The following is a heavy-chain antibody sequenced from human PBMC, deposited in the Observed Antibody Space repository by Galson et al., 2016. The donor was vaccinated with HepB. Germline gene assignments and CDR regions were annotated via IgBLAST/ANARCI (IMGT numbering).Heavy chain of an antibody. Sequence: CALSGDSVSSNSATWNWIRQSPSSGLEWLGRTYYRSKWYNDYALSVKSRITINPDTSKNQFSLQLNSVTPEDTAVYYCARVRSGYSGYANPYYYGMDVWGQGTTVTVSS. CDR3: ARVRSGYSGYANPYYYGMDV. CDR2: TYYRSKWYN. J-gene: IGHJ6*02. V-gene: IGHV6-1*01. D-gene: IGHD5-12*01. CDR1: GDSVSSNSAT.